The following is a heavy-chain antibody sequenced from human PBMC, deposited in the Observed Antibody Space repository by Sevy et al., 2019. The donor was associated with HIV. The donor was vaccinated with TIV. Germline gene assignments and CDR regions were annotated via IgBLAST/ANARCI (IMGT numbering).Heavy chain of an antibody. CDR3: ARDPSRVVSRNYYYYCMDV. CDR2: INPSGGST. V-gene: IGHV1-46*01. D-gene: IGHD2-15*01. Sequence: ASVKVSCKASGYTFTSYYMHWVRQAPGQGLEWMGIINPSGGSTSYAQKFQGRVTMTRDTSTSTVYLELSSLRSEDTAVYYCARDPSRVVSRNYYYYCMDVWGQGTTVTVSS. J-gene: IGHJ6*02. CDR1: GYTFTSYY.